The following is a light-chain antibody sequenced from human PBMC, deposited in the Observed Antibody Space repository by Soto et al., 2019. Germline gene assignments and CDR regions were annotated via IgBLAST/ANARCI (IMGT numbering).Light chain of an antibody. CDR3: QQSYG. J-gene: IGKJ5*01. V-gene: IGKV1-39*01. CDR2: AAS. Sequence: DSQVTQSPSSLSASVGDRVTITCRASQIISSYLNWYQQKPGKAPKLLIYAASSLQSGVPSRFSGSGPGTDFTLTISSLQPEDFATYYCQQSYGFGQGTRLEIK. CDR1: QIISSY.